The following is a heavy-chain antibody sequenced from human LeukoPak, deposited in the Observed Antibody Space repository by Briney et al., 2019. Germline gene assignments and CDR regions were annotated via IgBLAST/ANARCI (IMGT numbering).Heavy chain of an antibody. J-gene: IGHJ4*02. Sequence: SETLSLTCAVSGGSISSATWWSWVRQPPGKGLEWIGEIYHSGSTNYNPSLKSRVTISVDTSKNQFSLKLSSVTAADTAVYYCARLDDSSGYYYWGQGTLVTVSS. CDR3: ARLDDSSGYYY. CDR1: GGSISSATW. V-gene: IGHV4-4*02. D-gene: IGHD3-22*01. CDR2: IYHSGST.